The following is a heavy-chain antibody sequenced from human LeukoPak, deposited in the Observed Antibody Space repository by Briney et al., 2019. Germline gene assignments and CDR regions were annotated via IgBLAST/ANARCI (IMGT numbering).Heavy chain of an antibody. J-gene: IGHJ3*01. CDR2: IFPGGAS. CDR1: GVSFRNYY. D-gene: IGHD3-22*01. Sequence: SETLSLTCTVSGVSFRNYYWAWIRQSAGKGMEWIGRIFPGGASNYNPSLKSRVTMSVDPSKNQISLKLKSVTAADTAVYFCARLEGSYYDSAAFDVWGQGSLVTVSS. CDR3: ARLEGSYYDSAAFDV. V-gene: IGHV4-4*07.